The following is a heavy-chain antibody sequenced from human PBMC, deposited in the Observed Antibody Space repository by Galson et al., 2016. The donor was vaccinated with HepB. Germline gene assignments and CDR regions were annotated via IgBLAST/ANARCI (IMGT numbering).Heavy chain of an antibody. CDR1: GYTFTNYY. CDR3: ARGNGSGSYGVFDY. V-gene: IGHV1-46*01. J-gene: IGHJ4*02. CDR2: MFPSGGTT. D-gene: IGHD3-10*01. Sequence: VKVSCKASGYTFTNYYMHWVRQAPGQGLEWMGIMFPSGGTTNYAQNFQGRVSMTRDTSTTTDYMELSSLRSEDTAVYYCARGNGSGSYGVFDYWGQGTLVTVSS.